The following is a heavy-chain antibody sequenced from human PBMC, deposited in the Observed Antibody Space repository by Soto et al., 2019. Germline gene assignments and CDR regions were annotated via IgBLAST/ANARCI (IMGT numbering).Heavy chain of an antibody. CDR3: ARDLPSRYFYL. Sequence: QVRLQQWGAGLLKPSETLSLTCAVYGASFSDSYWNWIRQPPGKGMEWIGEINHSGSSIYNTSLDSRVTISLDTSSNQFTLKMRSATASHTAVYYCARDLPSRYFYLWGPGTPVTLSS. J-gene: IGHJ2*01. V-gene: IGHV4-34*01. CDR2: INHSGSS. CDR1: GASFSDSY.